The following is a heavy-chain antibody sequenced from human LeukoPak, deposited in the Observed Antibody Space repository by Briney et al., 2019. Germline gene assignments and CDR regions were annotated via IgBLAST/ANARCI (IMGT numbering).Heavy chain of an antibody. Sequence: PGGSLRFSCAASGFTFSGYAMSWVRQAPGKGLEWVSPISGSGGSTYYADSVKGRFTISRDNSKNTLYLQMNSLRAEDTAVYYCAKVGSWGGWYQNYYGMDVWGQGTTVTVSS. V-gene: IGHV3-23*01. CDR3: AKVGSWGGWYQNYYGMDV. D-gene: IGHD6-19*01. J-gene: IGHJ6*02. CDR1: GFTFSGYA. CDR2: ISGSGGST.